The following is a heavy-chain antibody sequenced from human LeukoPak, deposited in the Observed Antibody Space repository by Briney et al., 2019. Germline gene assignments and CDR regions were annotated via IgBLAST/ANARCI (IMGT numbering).Heavy chain of an antibody. J-gene: IGHJ3*02. CDR2: IFYNEGT. CDR3: VKSNSRYQPWTLDI. CDR1: SGSFRTYY. V-gene: IGHV4-59*01. Sequence: SETLSLTCTVSSGSFRTYYWSWIRQPPGKGQEWIGYIFYNEGTSYNPSLKSRATISVDTSNNQLSLKVNSVTAADTAMYYCVKSNSRYQPWTLDIWGRGTMVTVSS. D-gene: IGHD2-2*01.